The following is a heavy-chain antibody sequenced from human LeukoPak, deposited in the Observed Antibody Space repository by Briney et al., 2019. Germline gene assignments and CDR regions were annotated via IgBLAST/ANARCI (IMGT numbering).Heavy chain of an antibody. Sequence: ASVKVSCKASGYTFTSYGISWVRQAPGQGLEWMGWISAYNGDTTYAQKLQGRVTMTTDTSTTTAYMELRSLRSDDTAVYYCARVAHLVAAAGTMSWFDPWGQGTLVTVSS. V-gene: IGHV1-18*01. CDR3: ARVAHLVAAAGTMSWFDP. CDR1: GYTFTSYG. J-gene: IGHJ5*02. CDR2: ISAYNGDT. D-gene: IGHD6-13*01.